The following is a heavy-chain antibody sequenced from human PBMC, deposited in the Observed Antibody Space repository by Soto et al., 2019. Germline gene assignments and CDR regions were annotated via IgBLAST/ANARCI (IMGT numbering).Heavy chain of an antibody. J-gene: IGHJ3*01. V-gene: IGHV3-53*01. D-gene: IGHD3-22*01. CDR1: GFTFSSND. CDR2: IYSGGST. Sequence: EVQLVESGGGLIQPGGSLRLSCAASGFTFSSNDMNWVRQAPGKGLEWVSLIYSGGSTYYAASVKGRFTISRDNSKNTLYLQMSGPRAEDTAVYYCATRPLLPGAPWGQGTMVTVSS. CDR3: ATRPLLPGAP.